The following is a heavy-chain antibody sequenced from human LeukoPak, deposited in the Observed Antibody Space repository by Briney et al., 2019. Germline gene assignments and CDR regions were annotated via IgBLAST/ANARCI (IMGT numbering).Heavy chain of an antibody. CDR3: ARDFFKGYCSGGSCPRRPNWYFDL. J-gene: IGHJ2*01. Sequence: GGSLRLSXAASGFTFSSYEMNWVRQAPGKGLEWVSYISSSGSTIYYADSVKGRFTISRDNAKNSLYLQMNSLRAEDTAVYYCARDFFKGYCSGGSCPRRPNWYFDLWGRGTLVTVSS. V-gene: IGHV3-48*03. D-gene: IGHD2-15*01. CDR2: ISSSGSTI. CDR1: GFTFSSYE.